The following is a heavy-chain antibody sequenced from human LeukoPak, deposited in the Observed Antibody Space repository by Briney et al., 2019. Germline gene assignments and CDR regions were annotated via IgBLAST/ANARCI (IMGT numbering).Heavy chain of an antibody. CDR2: ISGSGGST. Sequence: PGGSLRLSCAASGFTFNNYAMSWVRQAPGKGLEWVSVISGSGGSTYYAASVKGRFTISRDNFKNTLYLQMNSLRAEDTAVYYCAKAGLDSSGPWYGMDVWGQGTTVTVSS. CDR3: AKAGLDSSGPWYGMDV. CDR1: GFTFNNYA. V-gene: IGHV3-23*01. J-gene: IGHJ6*02. D-gene: IGHD6-19*01.